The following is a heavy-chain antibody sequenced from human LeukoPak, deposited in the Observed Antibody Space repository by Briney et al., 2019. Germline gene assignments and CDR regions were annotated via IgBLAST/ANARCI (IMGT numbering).Heavy chain of an antibody. D-gene: IGHD2-21*01. Sequence: PSETLSLTCTVSGGSISSNSYYWGWIRQSPGTGLEWIGSIYYTGSTYYNPSLQSRVTISLDTSRNQFSLKLSSVTAADTAVYFCAREAFLFGQYYMDVWGKGTTVTVSS. CDR1: GGSISSNSYY. CDR3: AREAFLFGQYYMDV. CDR2: IYYTGST. V-gene: IGHV4-39*07. J-gene: IGHJ6*03.